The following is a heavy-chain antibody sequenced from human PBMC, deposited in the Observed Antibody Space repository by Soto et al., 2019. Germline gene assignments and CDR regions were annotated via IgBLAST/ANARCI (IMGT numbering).Heavy chain of an antibody. V-gene: IGHV3-21*01. D-gene: IGHD6-6*01. CDR1: GFTFCSYS. CDR3: ARDRLVDI. CDR2: ISSSSSYI. J-gene: IGHJ3*02. Sequence: PGGSPRLSCAACGFTFCSYSMNWVRQAPGKGLEWVSSISSSSSYIYYADSVKGRFTISRGNAKNSLYLQMNSLRAEDTAVYYCARDRLVDIWGQGTMVTVSS.